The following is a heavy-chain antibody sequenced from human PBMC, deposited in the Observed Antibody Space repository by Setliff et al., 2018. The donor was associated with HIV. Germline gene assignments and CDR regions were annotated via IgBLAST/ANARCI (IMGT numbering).Heavy chain of an antibody. V-gene: IGHV5-51*01. J-gene: IGHJ4*02. D-gene: IGHD3-9*01. CDR1: GYSFTSNW. CDR3: ARGNYDILTGYIGYYDY. Sequence: PGESLKISCKGSGYSFTSNWIGWVRQMPGKGLEWMGIIHPVDSDTRYSPSFQGQVTISADKSISTAYLQWSSLKASDTAMYYCARGNYDILTGYIGYYDYWGQGTLVTVSS. CDR2: IHPVDSDT.